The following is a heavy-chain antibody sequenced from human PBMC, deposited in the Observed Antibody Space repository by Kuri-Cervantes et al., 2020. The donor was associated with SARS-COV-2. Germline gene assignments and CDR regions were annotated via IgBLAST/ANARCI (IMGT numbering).Heavy chain of an antibody. V-gene: IGHV4-39*01. CDR2: VYYSGTT. CDR3: AMSSDWNPLWYFDL. D-gene: IGHD2-21*01. J-gene: IGHJ2*01. CDR1: GGSISSQSYY. Sequence: GSLRLSCTVAGGSISSQSYYWGWIRQPPGKGLEWIGSVYYSGTTYYNPSLRSRVTISLDTSKNQLSLNLNSVTAADTAIYYCAMSSDWNPLWYFDLWGRCTLVTVSS.